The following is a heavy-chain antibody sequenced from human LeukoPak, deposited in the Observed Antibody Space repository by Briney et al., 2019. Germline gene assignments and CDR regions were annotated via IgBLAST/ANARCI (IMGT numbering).Heavy chain of an antibody. CDR1: GFTFSSYA. D-gene: IGHD2-8*01. CDR2: ISSNGGST. CDR3: ARGYCTNGVCYPFFDY. Sequence: GGSLRLSRAASGFTFSSYATHWVRQAPGKGLEYVSAISSNGGSTYYANSVKGRFTISRDNSKNTLYLQMGSLRAEDMAVYYCARGYCTNGVCYPFFDYWGQGTLVTVSS. V-gene: IGHV3-64*01. J-gene: IGHJ4*02.